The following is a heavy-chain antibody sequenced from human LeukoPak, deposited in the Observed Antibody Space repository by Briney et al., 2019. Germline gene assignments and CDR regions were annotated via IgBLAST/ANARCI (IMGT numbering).Heavy chain of an antibody. V-gene: IGHV1-69*06. CDR2: IIPIFGTA. Sequence: GASVKVSCKASGGTLSSYATSWVRQAPGQGLEWMGRIIPIFGTANYAQKFQGRVTITADKSTSTAYMELSSLRSEDTAVYYCARAPTYYYDSSGEGYFDYWGQGTLVTVSS. D-gene: IGHD3-22*01. J-gene: IGHJ4*02. CDR1: GGTLSSYA. CDR3: ARAPTYYYDSSGEGYFDY.